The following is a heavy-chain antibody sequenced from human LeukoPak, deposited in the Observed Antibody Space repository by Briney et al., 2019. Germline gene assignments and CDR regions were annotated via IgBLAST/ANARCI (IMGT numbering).Heavy chain of an antibody. CDR1: GFTFSNAW. Sequence: GGSLRLSCAASGFTFSNAWMSWVRQAPGKGLEWVGRIKSKTDGGTTDYVAPVKGRFTISRDDSKNTLYLHMSSLKAEDTAMYYCSTDQDYSNSVVEHVWGQGTTVTVSS. J-gene: IGHJ6*02. CDR3: STDQDYSNSVVEHV. V-gene: IGHV3-15*01. CDR2: IKSKTDGGTT. D-gene: IGHD4-11*01.